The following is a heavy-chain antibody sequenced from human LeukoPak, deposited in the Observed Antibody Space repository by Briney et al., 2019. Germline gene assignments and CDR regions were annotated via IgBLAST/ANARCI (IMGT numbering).Heavy chain of an antibody. V-gene: IGHV3-23*01. CDR2: ISSRDDYT. CDR1: GFDFSSYA. D-gene: IGHD3-10*01. CDR3: ANDYRSGSFHDF. J-gene: IGHJ4*02. Sequence: PGGSLRLSCAASGFDFSSYAMSWVRQPPGKGLEWVSVISSRDDYTYYADSVKGRFTISRDNSKNTLYLQMNSLRAEDTAVYYCANDYRSGSFHDFWGQGTLVTVSS.